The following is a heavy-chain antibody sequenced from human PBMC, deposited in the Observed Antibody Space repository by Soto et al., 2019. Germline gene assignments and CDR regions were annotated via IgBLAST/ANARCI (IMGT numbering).Heavy chain of an antibody. CDR1: GFTCNNFW. CDR3: ARQTGLGATNY. J-gene: IGHJ4*02. CDR2: INTDGSVT. D-gene: IGHD1-26*01. V-gene: IGHV3-74*01. Sequence: GGALRGACAGSGFTCNNFWMHWVRQAPGKGLVWVARINTDGSVTSHADSVKGRFTISRDNAKSTLYLQMNSLRAEDSARHYCARQTGLGATNYWGRGTLVPVSS.